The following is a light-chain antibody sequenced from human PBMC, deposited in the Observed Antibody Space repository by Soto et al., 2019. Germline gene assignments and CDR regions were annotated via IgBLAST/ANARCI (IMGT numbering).Light chain of an antibody. J-gene: IGLJ2*01. V-gene: IGLV2-23*03. CDR3: CSYAGSTTFRVL. Sequence: QSVLTQPASVSGSPGQSITISCTGTSSDVGNYNLVSWYQQHPGKAPKLMIYEGSKRPSGVSNRFSGSKSGNTASLTISGLQAEDEADYCCCSYAGSTTFRVLFGGGTKLTVL. CDR1: SSDVGNYNL. CDR2: EGS.